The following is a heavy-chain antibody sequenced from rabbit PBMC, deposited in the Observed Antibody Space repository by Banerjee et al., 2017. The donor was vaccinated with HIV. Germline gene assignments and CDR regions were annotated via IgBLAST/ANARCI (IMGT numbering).Heavy chain of an antibody. D-gene: IGHD4-1*01. V-gene: IGHV1S45*01. CDR1: GFSFSNKYV. Sequence: QEQLEESGGGLVQPEGSLTLTCTASGFSFSNKYVMWWVRQAPGKGLEWIACIGAGSSGTTYYASWAKGRFTISKTSSTTVTLQMTSLTAADTATYFCARDLAGVIGWNFNFWGQGTLVTVS. CDR2: IGAGSSGTT. J-gene: IGHJ6*01. CDR3: ARDLAGVIGWNFNF.